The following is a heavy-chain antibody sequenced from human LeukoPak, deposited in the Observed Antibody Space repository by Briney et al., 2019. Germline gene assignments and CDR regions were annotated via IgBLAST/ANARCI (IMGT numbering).Heavy chain of an antibody. CDR2: INPNSGGA. CDR3: ARDLTSTSNWEFDY. V-gene: IGHV1-2*04. D-gene: IGHD1-26*01. CDR1: GYTFADYF. Sequence: ASVKVSCKASGYTFADYFIHWVRQAPGQGLEWMGRINPNSGGAEYAPKFQGWVTMTRDTSISTAYVEASGLISDDTAVYYCARDLTSTSNWEFDYWGQGTLVIVSS. J-gene: IGHJ4*02.